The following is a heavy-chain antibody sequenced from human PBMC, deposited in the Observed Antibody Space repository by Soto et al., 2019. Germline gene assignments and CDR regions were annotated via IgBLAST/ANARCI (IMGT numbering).Heavy chain of an antibody. Sequence: QVQLQESGPGLVKPSETLSLTCTVSGGSVSSGSYYWSWIRQPPGKGLVWIGYIYYSGSTNYNPSLKSRVTISVDTSKNQFSLKLSSVTAADTAVYYCARDNAGIAVAGTRWFDPWGQGTLVTVSS. J-gene: IGHJ5*02. V-gene: IGHV4-61*01. CDR2: IYYSGST. CDR3: ARDNAGIAVAGTRWFDP. CDR1: GGSVSSGSYY. D-gene: IGHD6-19*01.